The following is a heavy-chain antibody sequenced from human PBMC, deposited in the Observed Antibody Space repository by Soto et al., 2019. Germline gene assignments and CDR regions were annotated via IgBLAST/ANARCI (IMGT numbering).Heavy chain of an antibody. CDR3: ARREYSSSWYYGMDV. CDR1: GFTFSSYW. J-gene: IGHJ6*02. D-gene: IGHD6-6*01. Sequence: LRLSCAASGFTFSSYWMHWVRQAPGKGLVWVSRINSDGSSTSYADSVKGRFTISRDNAKNTLYLQMNSLRAEDTAVYYCARREYSSSWYYGMDVWGQGTTVTVS. V-gene: IGHV3-74*01. CDR2: INSDGSST.